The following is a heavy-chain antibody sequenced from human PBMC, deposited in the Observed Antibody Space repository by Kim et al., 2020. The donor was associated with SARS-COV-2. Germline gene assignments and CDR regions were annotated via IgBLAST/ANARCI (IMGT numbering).Heavy chain of an antibody. D-gene: IGHD6-19*01. J-gene: IGHJ6*02. CDR2: TYYRSKWYN. Sequence: SQTLSLTCAISGDSVSSNSAAWNWIRQSPSRGLEWLGRTYYRSKWYNDYAVSVKSRITINPDTSKNQFSLQLNSVTPEDTAVYYCARVPYGSSGWSFVDYYYGMDVWGQGTTVTVSS. CDR1: GDSVSSNSAA. V-gene: IGHV6-1*01. CDR3: ARVPYGSSGWSFVDYYYGMDV.